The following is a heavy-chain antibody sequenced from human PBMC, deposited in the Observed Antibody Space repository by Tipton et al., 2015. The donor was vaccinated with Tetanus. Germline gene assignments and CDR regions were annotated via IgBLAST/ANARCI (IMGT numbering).Heavy chain of an antibody. CDR2: IDPNRGGT. J-gene: IGHJ6*02. Sequence: QLVQSGAEVKKPGASVKVSCKASGYTFTGHYIYWVRQAPGQGLEWMGWIDPNRGGTVYAQKFQGRVTMTRDTSISTAYMELRSLRSDDTAVYYCARDRGDYIYYGMDVWGPGTTVTVS. V-gene: IGHV1-2*02. D-gene: IGHD3-16*01. CDR1: GYTFTGHY. CDR3: ARDRGDYIYYGMDV.